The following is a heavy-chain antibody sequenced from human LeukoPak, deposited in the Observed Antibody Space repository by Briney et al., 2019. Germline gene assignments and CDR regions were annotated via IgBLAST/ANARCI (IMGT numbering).Heavy chain of an antibody. J-gene: IGHJ4*02. Sequence: GGSLRLSCTACGFTFSNYVKSWVRQAPVKGLEWVSAISGSGGTTYYADSVKGRFTISRDNSRSTLYLQMNNLRAEDTAIYYCAKDGLTVTGTFFWGQGTLVTVSS. CDR2: ISGSGGTT. D-gene: IGHD6-19*01. CDR1: GFTFSNYV. CDR3: AKDGLTVTGTFF. V-gene: IGHV3-23*01.